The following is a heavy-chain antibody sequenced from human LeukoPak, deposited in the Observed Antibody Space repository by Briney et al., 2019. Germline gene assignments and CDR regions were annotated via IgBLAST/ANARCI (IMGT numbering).Heavy chain of an antibody. J-gene: IGHJ3*02. V-gene: IGHV3-30*18. CDR2: ISYDGSNK. CDR1: GFTFSSYG. Sequence: GGSLRLSCAASGFTFSSYGMHWVRQAPGKGLEGVAVISYDGSNKYYADSVKGRFTISRDNSKNTLYLQMNSLRAEDTAVYYCAKATGTMRGAFDIWGQGTMVTVSS. CDR3: AKATGTMRGAFDI. D-gene: IGHD1-7*01.